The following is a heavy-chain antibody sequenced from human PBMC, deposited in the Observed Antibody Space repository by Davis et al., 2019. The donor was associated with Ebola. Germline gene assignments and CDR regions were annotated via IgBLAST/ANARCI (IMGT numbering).Heavy chain of an antibody. CDR2: IYTSGST. D-gene: IGHD3-3*01. J-gene: IGHJ6*02. V-gene: IGHV4-4*07. CDR1: GGSISSYY. CDR3: ARGYRRYYDQRYGLDV. Sequence: MPSETLSLTCTVSGGSISSYYWSWIRQPAGKGLEWIGRIYTSGSTNYNPSLKSRVTMSVDTSKNQFSLKLSSVTAADTAVYYCARGYRRYYDQRYGLDVWGQGTTVTVSS.